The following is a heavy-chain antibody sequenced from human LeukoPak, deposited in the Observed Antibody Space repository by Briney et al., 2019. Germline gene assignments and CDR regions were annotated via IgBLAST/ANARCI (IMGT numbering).Heavy chain of an antibody. CDR3: TTDQPIVVVIAVSRGDYYYMDV. J-gene: IGHJ6*03. CDR1: GFTFSNAW. V-gene: IGHV3-15*01. CDR2: IKSKTDGGTT. D-gene: IGHD2-21*01. Sequence: GGSLRLSCAASGFTFSNAWMSWVRQAPGKGLEWVGRIKSKTDGGTTDYAAPVKGRFTISRDDSKKTLCLQMNSLKTEDTAVYYCTTDQPIVVVIAVSRGDYYYMDVWGKGTTVTVSS.